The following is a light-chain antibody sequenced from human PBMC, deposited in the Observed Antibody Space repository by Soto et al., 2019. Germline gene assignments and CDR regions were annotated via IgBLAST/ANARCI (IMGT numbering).Light chain of an antibody. V-gene: IGLV2-14*02. CDR1: SSNVGSYKL. CDR3: SSYAGSNSFV. J-gene: IGLJ2*01. Sequence: QSALTQPASVSGSPGQSITISCTGTSSNVGSYKLVSWYQQHPGKAPKLMIFEVNKRPSGVSNRFSGSKSGNTASLTVSGLQAEDEADYYCSSYAGSNSFVFGGGTKVTVL. CDR2: EVN.